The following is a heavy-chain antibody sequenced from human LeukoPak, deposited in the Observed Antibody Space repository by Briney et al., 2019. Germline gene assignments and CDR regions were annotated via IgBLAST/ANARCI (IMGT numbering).Heavy chain of an antibody. V-gene: IGHV1-69*05. Sequence: SVNVSCKASGGTFCSYAISWVRQAPGQGLEWMGGIVPIFGTANYAQKFQGRVTITTDESTSTAYMELSSLRSEDTAVYYCARMGDFWSGYSDYYYYMDVWGKGTTVTVSS. J-gene: IGHJ6*03. CDR2: IVPIFGTA. D-gene: IGHD3-3*01. CDR1: GGTFCSYA. CDR3: ARMGDFWSGYSDYYYYMDV.